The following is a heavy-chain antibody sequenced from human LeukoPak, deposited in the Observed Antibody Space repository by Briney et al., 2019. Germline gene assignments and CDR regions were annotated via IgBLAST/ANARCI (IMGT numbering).Heavy chain of an antibody. Sequence: GGSLRLSCAASGFTFSSLSMNWVRHAPGKGLEWVSSISGSSSYIYYADSVKGRFTISRDNAKNSLYLQMNSLRAEDTAVYYCARVGSSGWLIFDYWGQGTLVTVSS. J-gene: IGHJ4*02. D-gene: IGHD6-19*01. CDR2: ISGSSSYI. V-gene: IGHV3-21*01. CDR3: ARVGSSGWLIFDY. CDR1: GFTFSSLS.